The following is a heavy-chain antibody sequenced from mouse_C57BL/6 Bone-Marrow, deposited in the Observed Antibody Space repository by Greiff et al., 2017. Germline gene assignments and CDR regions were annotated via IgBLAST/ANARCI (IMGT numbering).Heavy chain of an antibody. J-gene: IGHJ4*01. CDR3: AREGMGRRLYARDY. D-gene: IGHD4-1*01. CDR1: GYTFTSSG. CDR2: IYPRSGNT. Sequence: VQLQQSGAELARPGASVKLSCKASGYTFTSSGISWVKQRTGQGLEWIGEIYPRSGNTYYNEKFKGRATLTADKSSSTAYMELRSLTSEDSAVYFCAREGMGRRLYARDYWGQGTSVTVSS. V-gene: IGHV1-81*01.